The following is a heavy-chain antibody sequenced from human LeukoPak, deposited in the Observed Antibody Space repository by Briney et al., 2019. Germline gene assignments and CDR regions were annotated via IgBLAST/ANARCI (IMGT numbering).Heavy chain of an antibody. CDR3: ATIYGDFSDFDY. CDR2: ITHHGRT. D-gene: IGHD4-17*01. Sequence: SETLSLTCAIYGGSFSNYYYNWVRQPPGKGLEWIGEITHHGRTNYNPSLKSRVTISVDTSKNQFSLKLSSVAAADTAVYYCATIYGDFSDFDYWGQGTLGTVSS. V-gene: IGHV4-34*01. J-gene: IGHJ4*02. CDR1: GGSFSNYY.